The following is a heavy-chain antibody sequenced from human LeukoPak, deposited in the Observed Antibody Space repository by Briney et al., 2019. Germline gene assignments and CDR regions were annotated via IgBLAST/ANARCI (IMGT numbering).Heavy chain of an antibody. V-gene: IGHV4-61*02. J-gene: IGHJ6*03. CDR1: GGSISSGSYY. D-gene: IGHD2-8*01. Sequence: PSETLSLTCTVSGGSISSGSYYWSWIRQPAGKGLEWIGRIYTSGSTNYNPSLKSRVTISVDTSKNQFSLKLSSVTAADTAVYYCARDIPLYCTNGVCPFSDYYYYMDVWGKETTVTVSS. CDR3: ARDIPLYCTNGVCPFSDYYYYMDV. CDR2: IYTSGST.